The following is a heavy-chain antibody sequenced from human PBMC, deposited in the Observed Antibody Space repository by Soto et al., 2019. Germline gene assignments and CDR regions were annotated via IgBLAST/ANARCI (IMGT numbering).Heavy chain of an antibody. V-gene: IGHV4-61*01. Sequence: PSETLSLTCTVSGGPVSSGSYYWSWIRQPPGKGLEWIGYIYYSGSTNYNPSLKSRVTISVDTSKNQFSLKLSSVTAADTAVYYCARGRITLLWFGESRFDYWGQGTLVTVSS. CDR2: IYYSGST. CDR1: GGPVSSGSYY. J-gene: IGHJ4*02. D-gene: IGHD3-10*01. CDR3: ARGRITLLWFGESRFDY.